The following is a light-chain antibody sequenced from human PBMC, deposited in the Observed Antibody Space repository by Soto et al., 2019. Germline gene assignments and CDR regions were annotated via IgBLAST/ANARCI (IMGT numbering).Light chain of an antibody. V-gene: IGKV3-15*01. Sequence: ILMTQSPATLSVSPGERATLSCRASQSVSNNLAWYQQKPGQAPSLLIYDASTRATGIPARFSGSGYGTEFTLTISGLQSEDFAVYYCQQYNNWPPCTFGQGTKVEI. CDR3: QQYNNWPPCT. CDR1: QSVSNN. J-gene: IGKJ1*01. CDR2: DAS.